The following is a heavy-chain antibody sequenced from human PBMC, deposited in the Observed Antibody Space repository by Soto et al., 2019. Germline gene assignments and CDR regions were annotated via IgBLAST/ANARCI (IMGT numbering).Heavy chain of an antibody. Sequence: RLSCAASRFTFSDYAMNWVRQAPGKGLEWVSAISATGGFTHYADSVRGRFTISRDNSNNTLYLQMNSLRAEDTAIYYCAKTRTGTASDWFDPCGQGTLVTVSS. CDR2: ISATGGFT. J-gene: IGHJ5*02. CDR1: RFTFSDYA. CDR3: AKTRTGTASDWFDP. D-gene: IGHD1-7*01. V-gene: IGHV3-23*01.